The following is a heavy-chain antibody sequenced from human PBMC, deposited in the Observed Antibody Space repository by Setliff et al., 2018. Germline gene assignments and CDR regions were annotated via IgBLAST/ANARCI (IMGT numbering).Heavy chain of an antibody. D-gene: IGHD2-8*01. J-gene: IGHJ4*02. CDR3: ARHAITAGGRPDYFDN. Sequence: SETLSLTCAVYGGSFSGYYWSWIRQPPGKGLEWIGEINHSGSTNYNPSLRSRVIISVDASKNAFSLRLNSVTAADTAVFYCARHAITAGGRPDYFDNWGQGTLVTSPQ. CDR1: GGSFSGYY. CDR2: INHSGST. V-gene: IGHV4-34*01.